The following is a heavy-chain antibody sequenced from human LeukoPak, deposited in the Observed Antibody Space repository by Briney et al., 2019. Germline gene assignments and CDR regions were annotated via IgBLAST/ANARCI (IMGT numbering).Heavy chain of an antibody. CDR3: VREGNYYGSGSYYNAFDI. Sequence: PGGSLRLSCAASGFTFSSYSMNWVRQAPGKGLEWVSSISSSSSYIYYADSVKGRFTISRDNAKNSLYLQMNSLRAEDTAVYYCVREGNYYGSGSYYNAFDIWGQGTMVTVSS. J-gene: IGHJ3*02. D-gene: IGHD3-10*01. CDR2: ISSSSSYI. V-gene: IGHV3-21*01. CDR1: GFTFSSYS.